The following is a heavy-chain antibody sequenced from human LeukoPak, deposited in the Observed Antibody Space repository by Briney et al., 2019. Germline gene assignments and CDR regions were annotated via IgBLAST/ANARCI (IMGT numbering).Heavy chain of an antibody. D-gene: IGHD4-11*01. CDR2: IYTSGST. CDR3: ARETTGLARYFDY. J-gene: IGHJ4*02. CDR1: GNSISSYY. Sequence: SETLSLTCTVSGNSISSYYWSWIRQPAGRGLEWIGRIYTSGSTNYNPSLKSRVTMSVDTSKNQFSLSLSSVTAADTAFYYCARETTGLARYFDYWGQGTLVTVSS. V-gene: IGHV4-4*07.